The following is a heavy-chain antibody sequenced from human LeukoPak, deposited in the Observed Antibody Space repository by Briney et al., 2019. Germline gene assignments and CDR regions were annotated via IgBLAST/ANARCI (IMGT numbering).Heavy chain of an antibody. V-gene: IGHV4-34*01. CDR2: INHSGST. CDR3: AREKYCSDGSCLDY. CDR1: GGSFSGYY. J-gene: IGHJ4*02. D-gene: IGHD2-15*01. Sequence: PSETLSLTCAVYGGSFSGYYWSWIRQPPGKGLEWIGEINHSGSTNYNPSLKSRVTISVDTSKNQFSLKLSSVTAADTAVYYCAREKYCSDGSCLDYWGQGTLVTVSS.